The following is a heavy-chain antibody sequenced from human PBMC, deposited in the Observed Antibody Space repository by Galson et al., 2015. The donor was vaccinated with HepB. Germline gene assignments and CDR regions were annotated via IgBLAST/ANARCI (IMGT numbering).Heavy chain of an antibody. V-gene: IGHV3-7*03. Sequence: SLRLSCAASGFTFSSYAMSWVRQAPGKGLEWVANIKQDGSEKYYVDSVKGRFTIFRDNVKNSLYLQMNSLRAEDTAVYYCAREGTRDGDYGDTGYWGQGILVTVSS. CDR3: AREGTRDGDYGDTGY. J-gene: IGHJ4*02. CDR1: GFTFSSYA. D-gene: IGHD4-17*01. CDR2: IKQDGSEK.